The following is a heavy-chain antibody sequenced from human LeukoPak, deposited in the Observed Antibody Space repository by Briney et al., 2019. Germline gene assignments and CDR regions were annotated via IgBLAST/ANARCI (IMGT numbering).Heavy chain of an antibody. CDR1: GGTFSSYA. CDR2: IIPIFGTA. V-gene: IGHV1-69*13. D-gene: IGHD5-18*01. CDR3: ARGGDAHRPDTAMVAEGYYGMDV. Sequence: GASVKVSCKASGGTFSSYAISWVRQASGQGLEWMGGIIPIFGTANYAQKFQGRVTITADESTSTAYMELSSLRSEDTAVYYCARGGDAHRPDTAMVAEGYYGMDVWGQGTTVTVSS. J-gene: IGHJ6*02.